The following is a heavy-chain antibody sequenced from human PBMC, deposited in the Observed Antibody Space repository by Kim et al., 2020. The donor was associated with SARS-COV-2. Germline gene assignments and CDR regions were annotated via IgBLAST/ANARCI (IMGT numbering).Heavy chain of an antibody. D-gene: IGHD3-10*01. CDR2: INTNTGNP. V-gene: IGHV7-4-1*02. CDR1: GYTFTSYA. J-gene: IGHJ4*02. Sequence: ASVKVSCKASGYTFTSYAMNWVRQAPGQGLEWMGWINTNTGNPTYAQGFTGRFVFSLDTSVSTAYLQISSLKAEDTAVYYCARSQAGYDYYGSGSYFDYWGQGTLVTVSS. CDR3: ARSQAGYDYYGSGSYFDY.